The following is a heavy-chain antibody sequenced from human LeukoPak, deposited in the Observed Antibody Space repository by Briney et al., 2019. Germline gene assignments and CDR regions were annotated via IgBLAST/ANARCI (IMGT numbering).Heavy chain of an antibody. Sequence: GDSLTLPCGACGFPHNSYWMLGVRPPPGKALVWVSRITSDGSSTKYAASVKDRFTISRDNDKNTLYPQMNDLSADDPALYYCARGGKKWELFDWGEGTLVTVSS. J-gene: IGHJ4*02. V-gene: IGHV3-74*01. CDR2: ITSDGSST. CDR3: ARGGKKWELFD. CDR1: GFPHNSYW. D-gene: IGHD3-10*01.